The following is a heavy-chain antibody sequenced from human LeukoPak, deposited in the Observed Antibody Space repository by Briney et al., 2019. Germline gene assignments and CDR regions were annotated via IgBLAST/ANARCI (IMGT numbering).Heavy chain of an antibody. Sequence: PGGSLRLSCTASGFTFDDYAMHWVRQAPGKGLEWVSRISGDAVTTFYADSVKGRFTISRDNGRNSLYLQMNSLTTEDTAFYYCAKDDGTTAFWYFDLWGRGTLVTVSS. CDR2: ISGDAVTT. CDR3: AKDDGTTAFWYFDL. V-gene: IGHV3-43*02. D-gene: IGHD1-7*01. J-gene: IGHJ2*01. CDR1: GFTFDDYA.